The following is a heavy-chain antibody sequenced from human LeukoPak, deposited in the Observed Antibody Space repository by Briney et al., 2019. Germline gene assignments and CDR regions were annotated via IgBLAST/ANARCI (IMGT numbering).Heavy chain of an antibody. D-gene: IGHD2-21*02. J-gene: IGHJ4*02. V-gene: IGHV1-69*05. CDR2: IIPIFGTA. CDR1: GGTFSSYA. CDR3: ASDYCGGDCYPPYYFDY. Sequence: SVRVSCKASGGTFSSYAISWVRQAPGQGLEWMGRIIPIFGTANYAQKFQGRVTITTDESTSTAYMELSSLRSEDTAVYYCASDYCGGDCYPPYYFDYWGQGTLVTVSS.